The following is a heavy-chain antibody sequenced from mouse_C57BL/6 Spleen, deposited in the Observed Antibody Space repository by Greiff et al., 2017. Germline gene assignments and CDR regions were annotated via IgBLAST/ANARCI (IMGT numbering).Heavy chain of an antibody. CDR1: GYTFTSYW. J-gene: IGHJ3*01. V-gene: IGHV1-69*01. Sequence: QVQLQQPGAELVMPGASVKLSCKASGYTFTSYWMHWVKQRPGQGLEWIGEIDPSDSYTTYNQKFKGKSTLTVDKSSSTAYMQLSSLTSEDSAVYYCARGYGRAFAYWGQGTLVTVSA. CDR3: ARGYGRAFAY. CDR2: IDPSDSYT. D-gene: IGHD1-1*01.